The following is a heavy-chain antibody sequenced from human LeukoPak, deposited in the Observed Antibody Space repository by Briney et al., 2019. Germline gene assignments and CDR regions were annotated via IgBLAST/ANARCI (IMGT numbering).Heavy chain of an antibody. V-gene: IGHV3-11*04. CDR1: GFTFSDYY. D-gene: IGHD3-22*01. CDR3: ARDWGYYDSSGYRDY. Sequence: GGSLRLSCAGSGFTFSDYYMSWIRQAPGKGLEWVSYIRTSGSNKYYADSVKGRFTISRDNAKNSLYLQMNSLRAEDTAVYYCARDWGYYDSSGYRDYWGQGTLVTVSS. CDR2: IRTSGSNK. J-gene: IGHJ4*02.